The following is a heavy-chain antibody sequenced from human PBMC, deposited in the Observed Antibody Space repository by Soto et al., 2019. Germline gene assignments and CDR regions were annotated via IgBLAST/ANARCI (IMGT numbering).Heavy chain of an antibody. CDR1: GFTFDDYA. CDR2: ISWNSGSI. CDR3: AKDIGSSSF. V-gene: IGHV3-9*01. Sequence: GGSLRLSCAASGFTFDDYAMHWVRQAPGKGLEWVSGISWNSGSIGYADSVKGRFTISRDNAKNSLYLQMNSLRAEDTALYYCAKDIGSSSFWGQGTLVTVSS. D-gene: IGHD6-6*01. J-gene: IGHJ4*02.